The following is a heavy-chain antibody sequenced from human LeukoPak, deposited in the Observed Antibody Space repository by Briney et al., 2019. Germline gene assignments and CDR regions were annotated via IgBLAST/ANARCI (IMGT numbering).Heavy chain of an antibody. CDR2: ISSSSSDI. CDR1: GLAFSASA. Sequence: PGGSLRLSCAASGLAFSASAMNWVRQTPGKGLEWLSFISSSSSDIYYGDSVRGRFTISRDNAKNSLCLQMNSLRAEDTAIYFCARGRAHGFDIWGQGTTVTVSS. CDR3: ARGRAHGFDI. J-gene: IGHJ3*02. V-gene: IGHV3-48*01.